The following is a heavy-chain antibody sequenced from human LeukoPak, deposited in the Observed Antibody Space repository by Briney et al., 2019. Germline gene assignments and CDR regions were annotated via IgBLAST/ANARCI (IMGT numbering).Heavy chain of an antibody. Sequence: ASVKVSCKASGYTFTSYDINWVRQATGQGLEWMGWMNPNSGNTGYTQKFQGRVAMTTDTSTNTAYMELWSLRSDDTAVYYCARVRKIRFLEWTNYFDYWGQGTLVTVSS. CDR2: MNPNSGNT. J-gene: IGHJ4*02. D-gene: IGHD3-3*01. CDR1: GYTFTSYD. V-gene: IGHV1-8*01. CDR3: ARVRKIRFLEWTNYFDY.